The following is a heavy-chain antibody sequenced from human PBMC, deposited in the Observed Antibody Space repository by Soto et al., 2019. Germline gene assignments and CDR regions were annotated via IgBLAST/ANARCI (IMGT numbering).Heavy chain of an antibody. CDR1: GFTFGDYA. J-gene: IGHJ5*02. CDR3: TRNPLSGTSVGSFDP. D-gene: IGHD2-2*01. Sequence: GGSLRLSCTASGFTFGDYAMSWFRQAPGKGLEWVGFITSKAYGGTTEYAASVKGRFTISRDDSKSIAYLQMNSLKAEDTAVYYCTRNPLSGTSVGSFDPWGQATLVALSS. V-gene: IGHV3-49*03. CDR2: ITSKAYGGTT.